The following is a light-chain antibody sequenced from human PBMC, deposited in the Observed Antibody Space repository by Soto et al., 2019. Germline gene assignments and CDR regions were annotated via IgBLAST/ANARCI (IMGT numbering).Light chain of an antibody. CDR2: AAS. CDR3: QQYYSCRT. CDR1: QGISSY. V-gene: IGKV1-8*01. Sequence: ALGMTQSPSSLSASTGDRVTITCRASQGISSYLAWYQQKPGKAPKLLIYAASTLQSGVPSRFSGSGSGTDFTLTISCLQSEDFATYYCQQYYSCRTFGQGTKVDI. J-gene: IGKJ1*01.